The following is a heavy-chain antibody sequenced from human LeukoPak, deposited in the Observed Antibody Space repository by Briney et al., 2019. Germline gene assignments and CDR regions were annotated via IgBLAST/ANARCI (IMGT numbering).Heavy chain of an antibody. V-gene: IGHV3-53*01. J-gene: IGHJ3*02. CDR2: IYSGGST. Sequence: GGSLRLSCAASGFTVSSNYMSWVRQAPGKGLEWVSGIYSGGSTYYADSVKGRFTISRDKSKNTLYLQMNSLRAEDTAVYYCSRDAVSGDAFDIWGQGTMVTVSS. CDR1: GFTVSSNY. CDR3: SRDAVSGDAFDI. D-gene: IGHD3-22*01.